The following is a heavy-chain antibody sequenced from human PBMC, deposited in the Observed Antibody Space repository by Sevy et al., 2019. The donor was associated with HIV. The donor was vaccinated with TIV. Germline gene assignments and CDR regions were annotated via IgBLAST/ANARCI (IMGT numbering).Heavy chain of an antibody. CDR1: GFTFRNYA. V-gene: IGHV3-23*01. D-gene: IGHD6-13*01. CDR2: ISESGGAT. CDR3: AKGRSWYDAFDV. J-gene: IGHJ3*01. Sequence: GGSLRLSCAASGFTFRNYAMTWVRQAPGKGLEWVSGISESGGATYYAVSVKGRFTISRDNSKNTLYLQMTSLSADDTAVYYCAKGRSWYDAFDVWGQGTMVTVSS.